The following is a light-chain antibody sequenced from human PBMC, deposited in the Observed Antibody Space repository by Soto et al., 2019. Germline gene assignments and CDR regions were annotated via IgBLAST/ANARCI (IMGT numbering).Light chain of an antibody. CDR2: DVN. J-gene: IGLJ2*01. V-gene: IGLV2-14*01. CDR3: SSYTSIITVV. Sequence: QSALTQPASVSGSPGQSITISCTGTSSDVGGYNYVSWYQHHPGKAPKLLIYDVNNRPSGVSDRFSGFKSGNTASLTISGLQTEDEADYYCSSYTSIITVVFGGGTKVTVL. CDR1: SSDVGGYNY.